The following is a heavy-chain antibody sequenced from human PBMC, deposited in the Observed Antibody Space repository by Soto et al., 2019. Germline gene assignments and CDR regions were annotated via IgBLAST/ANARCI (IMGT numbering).Heavy chain of an antibody. CDR3: ALGGSAWHEGAY. CDR2: IKEDGSEK. J-gene: IGHJ4*02. Sequence: EVQLVESGGGLVQPGGSLRLSCAASGVTFSNYWMTWVRQAQGKGLEWVANIKEDGSEKYYVDSVKGRFTISRDNAKNSLFLQMNSLRAEDTAVYYCALGGSAWHEGAYWGQGTLVTVSS. D-gene: IGHD6-19*01. CDR1: GVTFSNYW. V-gene: IGHV3-7*01.